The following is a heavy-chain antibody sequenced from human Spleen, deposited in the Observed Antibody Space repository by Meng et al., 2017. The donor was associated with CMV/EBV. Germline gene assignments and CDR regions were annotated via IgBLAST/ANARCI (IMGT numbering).Heavy chain of an antibody. V-gene: IGHV1-2*02. CDR1: YGFTDFY. CDR2: INPNSSGT. J-gene: IGHJ5*02. Sequence: YGFTDFYLYCVRQGPGQEVEWMGWINPNSSGTKYAQKFQGGVTMTRDTSISTVNMELSGLKSDDTAVYYCAISVSGSTSKLGWCAPWGQGTLVTVSS. D-gene: IGHD2-2*01. CDR3: AISVSGSTSKLGWCAP.